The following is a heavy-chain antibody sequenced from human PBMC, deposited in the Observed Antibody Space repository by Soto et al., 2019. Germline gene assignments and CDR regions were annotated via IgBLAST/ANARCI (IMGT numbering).Heavy chain of an antibody. Sequence: PSETLSLTCAVSGVSTSSGGYSWSWLRQPPGKGLEWIGYISHSGSTYYNPSLKSRVTISVDTSKNQFSLRLSSVTAADTAVYYCARGGLLPDYWGQGTLVTVSS. D-gene: IGHD6-19*01. CDR1: GVSTSSGGYS. CDR2: ISHSGST. J-gene: IGHJ4*02. V-gene: IGHV4-30-2*01. CDR3: ARGGLLPDY.